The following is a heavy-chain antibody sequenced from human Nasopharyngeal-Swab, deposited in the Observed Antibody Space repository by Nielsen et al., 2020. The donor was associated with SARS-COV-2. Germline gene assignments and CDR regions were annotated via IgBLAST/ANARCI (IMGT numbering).Heavy chain of an antibody. Sequence: WIRQPPGKGLEWIGSIYHSGSTYYNPSLKSRVTISVDTSKNQFSLKLSSVTAADTAVYYCARHGGSGSYYIGWFDPWGQGTLVTVSS. D-gene: IGHD3-10*01. CDR2: IYHSGST. CDR3: ARHGGSGSYYIGWFDP. J-gene: IGHJ5*02. V-gene: IGHV4-38-2*01.